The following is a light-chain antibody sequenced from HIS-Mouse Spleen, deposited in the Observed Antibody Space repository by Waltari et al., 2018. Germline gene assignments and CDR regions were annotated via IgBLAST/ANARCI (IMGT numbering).Light chain of an antibody. V-gene: IGLV3-27*01. J-gene: IGLJ3*02. CDR3: YSAADNNLGV. Sequence: SYELTQPSSVSVSPGQTARIPCPGDVLAKKYARWFQQKPGQAPVLVIYKDSERPSGIPERFSGSSSGTTVTLTISGAQVEDEADYYCYSAADNNLGVFGGGTKLTVL. CDR2: KDS. CDR1: VLAKKY.